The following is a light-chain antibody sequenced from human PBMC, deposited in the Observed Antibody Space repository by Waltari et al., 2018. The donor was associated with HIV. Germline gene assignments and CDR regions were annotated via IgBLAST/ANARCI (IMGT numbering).Light chain of an antibody. CDR2: RNN. CDR3: AAWDDSLSGWV. V-gene: IGLV1-47*01. CDR1: SSNIGSNY. Sequence: QSVLPQPPSASGTPGQRVTISCSGRSSNIGSNYVSWYQQLPGTAPKLLIYRNNQRPSGVPDRFSGSKSGTSASLAISGLRSEDEADYYCAAWDDSLSGWVFGGGTKLTVL. J-gene: IGLJ3*02.